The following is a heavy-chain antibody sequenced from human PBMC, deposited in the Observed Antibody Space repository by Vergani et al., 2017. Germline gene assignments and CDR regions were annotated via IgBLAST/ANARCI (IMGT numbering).Heavy chain of an antibody. D-gene: IGHD2-21*01. CDR1: GYTFTYRY. CDR2: IIPILGIA. J-gene: IGHJ3*02. Sequence: QMQLVQSGAEVKKTGSSVKVSCKASGYTFTYRYLHWVRQAPGQGLEWMGRIIPILGIANYAQKFQGRVTITADKSTSTAYMELSSLRSEDTAVYYCARYCGGDCYPGWAFDIWGQGTMVTVSS. CDR3: ARYCGGDCYPGWAFDI. V-gene: IGHV1-69*09.